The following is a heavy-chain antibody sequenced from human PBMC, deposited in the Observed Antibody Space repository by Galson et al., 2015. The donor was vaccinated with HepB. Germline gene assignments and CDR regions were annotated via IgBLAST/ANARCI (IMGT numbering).Heavy chain of an antibody. V-gene: IGHV5-51*01. CDR1: GYSFTSNW. D-gene: IGHD6-19*01. J-gene: IGHJ4*02. CDR3: ARLAGPAVAGTTPDY. CDR2: IYPGDSDT. Sequence: QSGAEVKKPGESLKISCKGSGYSFTSNWIGWVRQMPGKGLEWMGIIYPGDSDTRYSPSFQGQVTISADKSISTAYLQWSSLKASDTAMYYCARLAGPAVAGTTPDYWGQGTLVTVSS.